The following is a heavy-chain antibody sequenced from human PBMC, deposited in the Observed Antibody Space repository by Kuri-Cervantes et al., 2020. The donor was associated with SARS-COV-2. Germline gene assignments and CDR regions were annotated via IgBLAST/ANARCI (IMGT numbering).Heavy chain of an antibody. J-gene: IGHJ4*02. V-gene: IGHV3-13*01. D-gene: IGHD3-3*01. CDR3: ARDSTPVLRFLEWGMGVATIDY. Sequence: GGSLRLSCAASGFTFSSYDMHWVRQATGKGLEWVSAIGTAGDTYYPGSVKGRFTISRENAKNSLYLQMNSLRAGDTAVYYCARDSTPVLRFLEWGMGVATIDYWGQGTLVTVSS. CDR2: IGTAGDT. CDR1: GFTFSSYD.